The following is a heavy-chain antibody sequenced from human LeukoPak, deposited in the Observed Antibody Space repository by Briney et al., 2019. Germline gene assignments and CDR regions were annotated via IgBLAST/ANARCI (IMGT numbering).Heavy chain of an antibody. V-gene: IGHV3-30-3*01. J-gene: IGHJ4*02. Sequence: PGGSLRLSCAASGFTFSSYGMHWVRQAPGKGLEWVAVISYDGSNKYYADSVKGRFTISRDNSKNTLYLQMNSLRAEDTAVYYCARDRGPTTIRLVANYWGQGTLVTVSS. CDR3: ARDRGPTTIRLVANY. CDR2: ISYDGSNK. D-gene: IGHD2-8*02. CDR1: GFTFSSYG.